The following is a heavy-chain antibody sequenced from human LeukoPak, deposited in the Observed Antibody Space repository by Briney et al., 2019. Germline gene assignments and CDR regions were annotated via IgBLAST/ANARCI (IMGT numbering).Heavy chain of an antibody. CDR2: IYHSGST. V-gene: IGHV4-38-2*01. CDR3: ARHRGSGGYFDL. CDR1: GYSISSGYY. J-gene: IGHJ2*01. Sequence: SETLSLTCAVSGYSISSGYYWGWIRQPPGKGPEWIGSIYHSGSTYYNPSLKSRVTISVDTSKNQFSLKLSSVTAADTAVYYCARHRGSGGYFDLWGRGTLVTVSS. D-gene: IGHD3-10*01.